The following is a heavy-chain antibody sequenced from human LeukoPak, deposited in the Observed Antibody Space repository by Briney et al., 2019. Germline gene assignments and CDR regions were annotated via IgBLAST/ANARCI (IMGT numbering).Heavy chain of an antibody. J-gene: IGHJ6*03. Sequence: SETLSLTCTVSGGSISSYYWSWIRQPPGKGLEWIGYIYYSGSTNYNPSLKSRVTISVDTSKNQFSLKLSSVTAADTAVYYCARATDGYSSSWYGAGYYYYMDVWGKGTTVTVSS. CDR1: GGSISSYY. CDR3: ARATDGYSSSWYGAGYYYYMDV. CDR2: IYYSGST. V-gene: IGHV4-59*01. D-gene: IGHD6-13*01.